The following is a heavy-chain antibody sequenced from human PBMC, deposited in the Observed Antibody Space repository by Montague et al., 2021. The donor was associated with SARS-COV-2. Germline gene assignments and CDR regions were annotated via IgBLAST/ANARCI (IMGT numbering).Heavy chain of an antibody. Sequence: CAISGDSVCGNTAACNWIRQSPSGGLEWLGRTHYRSKWTSDYATSVEGRISIDPDTSKNQFFLHLRSVTPEDTGVYYCVRDTGSAQAGFDAWGQGTLVTVSS. V-gene: IGHV6-1*01. D-gene: IGHD4-17*01. CDR2: THYRSKWTS. CDR3: VRDTGSAQAGFDA. J-gene: IGHJ4*02. CDR1: GDSVCGNTAA.